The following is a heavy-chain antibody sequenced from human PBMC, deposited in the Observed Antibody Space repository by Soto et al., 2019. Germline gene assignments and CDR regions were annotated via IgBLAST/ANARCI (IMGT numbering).Heavy chain of an antibody. J-gene: IGHJ3*02. CDR3: ASGGIYYDSSGYYSDAFDI. D-gene: IGHD3-22*01. Sequence: WASVKVSCKASGYTFTSYGISWVRQAPGQGLEWMGWISAYNGNTNYAQKLQGRVTMTTDTSTSTAYMELRSLRSDDTAVYYCASGGIYYDSSGYYSDAFDIWGQGAMVTVSS. CDR2: ISAYNGNT. V-gene: IGHV1-18*04. CDR1: GYTFTSYG.